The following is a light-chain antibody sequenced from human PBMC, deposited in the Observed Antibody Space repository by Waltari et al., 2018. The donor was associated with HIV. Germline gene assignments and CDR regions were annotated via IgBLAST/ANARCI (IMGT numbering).Light chain of an antibody. CDR1: SSDVGGYNY. Sequence: QSALTQPPSASGSPGQSVTISCTGTSSDVGGYNYVSWYQQHPGKAPKLMIYGVNKRPSGVPDRFSGSKSGNTASLTVSGLQAEDEAEYYCSSYAGSNNVVFGGGTKLTAL. J-gene: IGLJ2*01. V-gene: IGLV2-8*01. CDR2: GVN. CDR3: SSYAGSNNVV.